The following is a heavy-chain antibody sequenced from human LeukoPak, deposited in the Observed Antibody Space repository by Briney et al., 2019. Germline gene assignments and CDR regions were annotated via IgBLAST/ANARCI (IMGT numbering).Heavy chain of an antibody. V-gene: IGHV1-2*02. CDR3: ARISGIAAAGTFDY. D-gene: IGHD6-13*01. Sequence: ASVKVSCKASGYTFTGYYMHWVRQAPGQGLEWMGWINPNSGGTNYAQKFQGRVTMTRDTSASTAYMELSSLRSEDTAVYYCARISGIAAAGTFDYWGQGTLVTVSS. CDR2: INPNSGGT. CDR1: GYTFTGYY. J-gene: IGHJ4*02.